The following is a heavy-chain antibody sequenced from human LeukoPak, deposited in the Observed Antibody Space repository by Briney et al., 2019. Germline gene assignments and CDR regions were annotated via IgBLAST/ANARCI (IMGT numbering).Heavy chain of an antibody. CDR1: GFTYSTYA. V-gene: IGHV3-23*01. Sequence: GGSLRLSCAASGFTYSTYAMSWVRQTPGKGLEWVSLISASGDNTYYEDSVKGRFTVSRDNSKNTLYLQMNNLRAEDTAVYYCARDPRNHNHYYDRSGYHDQWGQGTLVTVSS. CDR2: ISASGDNT. J-gene: IGHJ5*02. D-gene: IGHD3-22*01. CDR3: ARDPRNHNHYYDRSGYHDQ.